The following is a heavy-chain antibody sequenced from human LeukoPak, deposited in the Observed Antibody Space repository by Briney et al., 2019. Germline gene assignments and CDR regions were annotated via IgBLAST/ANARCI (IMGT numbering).Heavy chain of an antibody. D-gene: IGHD5-12*01. CDR2: IIPILGIA. V-gene: IGHV1-69*04. CDR1: GGTFSSYA. CDR3: AREAGYSGYPGAQYFDY. J-gene: IGHJ4*02. Sequence: SVKVSCKASGGTFSSYAISWVRQAPGQGLEWMGRIIPILGIANYAQKFQGRVTITADKSTSTAYMELSSLRSEDTAVYYCAREAGYSGYPGAQYFDYWGQGTLVTVSS.